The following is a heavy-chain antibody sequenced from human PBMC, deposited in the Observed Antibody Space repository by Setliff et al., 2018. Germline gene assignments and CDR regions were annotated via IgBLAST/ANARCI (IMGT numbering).Heavy chain of an antibody. CDR1: GASINRDY. J-gene: IGHJ4*02. V-gene: IGHV4-34*01. CDR3: ARGFDVCGGGACYTDGPYYFDY. CDR2: INHSGST. Sequence: SETLSLTCSVSGASINRDYWNWIRQPPGKGLEWIGEINHSGSTNYNPSLKSRVTISVDTSKNQISLKLSSVAAADTAVYYCARGFDVCGGGACYTDGPYYFDYWGLGTLVTVSS. D-gene: IGHD2-21*02.